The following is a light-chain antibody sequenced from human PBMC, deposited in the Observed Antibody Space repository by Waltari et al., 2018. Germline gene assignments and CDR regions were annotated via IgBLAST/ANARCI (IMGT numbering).Light chain of an antibody. CDR1: SNNFRTYSL. V-gene: IGLV2-23*01. J-gene: IGLJ2*01. CDR2: EGS. Sequence: QSALTQPASVSGSPGQSITIPCTGGSNNFRTYSLISWYQQHPGKAPKLVIFEGSKRPSGVSDRFSGSHSDNSVSLTISGLQAEDEADYYCCSYGGRTTIFGGGTRLTVL. CDR3: CSYGGRTTI.